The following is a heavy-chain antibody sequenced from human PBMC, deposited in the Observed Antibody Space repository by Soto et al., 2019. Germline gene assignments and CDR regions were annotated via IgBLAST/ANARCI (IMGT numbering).Heavy chain of an antibody. CDR1: GGSIRRSGYY. D-gene: IGHD3-22*01. J-gene: IGHJ4*02. V-gene: IGHV4-39*07. CDR2: MYFSGTT. Sequence: SETLSLTCSVSGGSIRRSGYYWGWIRQTPGKGLEWIGSMYFSGTTYYNPSLKSRVTISADRSKNQFSLKLTSVTAADMAIYYCAREFYYDSSGIGFDSWGQGTLVTVSS. CDR3: AREFYYDSSGIGFDS.